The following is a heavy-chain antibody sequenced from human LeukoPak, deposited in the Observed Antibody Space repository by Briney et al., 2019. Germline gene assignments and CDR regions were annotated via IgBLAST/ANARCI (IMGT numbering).Heavy chain of an antibody. CDR1: GFTFGDYA. CDR3: TREGSEAAAEKGEGLDY. V-gene: IGHV3-49*03. Sequence: GGSLRLSCTGSGFTFGDYAMSWFRQAPGKGLEWVGFIRSKAYGGTTEYAASVKGRFTISRHDSKSIAFLQMNSLKTEDTAVYYCTREGSEAAAEKGEGLDYWGQGTLVTVSS. D-gene: IGHD6-13*01. CDR2: IRSKAYGGTT. J-gene: IGHJ4*02.